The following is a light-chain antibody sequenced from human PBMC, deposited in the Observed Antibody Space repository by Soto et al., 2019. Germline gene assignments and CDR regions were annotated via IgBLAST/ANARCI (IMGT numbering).Light chain of an antibody. V-gene: IGKV3-20*01. J-gene: IGKJ5*01. CDR3: QQYGYSPIT. Sequence: EIVLTQSPDTLSLSPGERATLSCRASQSFSSSYLAWYQQRPGQPPRLLIYGTSKRATGIPDRFSGSGFDKDFTLTISRLDPEDSAVYYCQQYGYSPITFGQGTRLEIK. CDR2: GTS. CDR1: QSFSSSY.